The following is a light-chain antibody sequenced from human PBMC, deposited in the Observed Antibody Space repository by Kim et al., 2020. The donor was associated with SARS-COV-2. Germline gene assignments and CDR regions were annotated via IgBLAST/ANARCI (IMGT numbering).Light chain of an antibody. CDR1: QSISTY. Sequence: AIRMTQSPSSFSASTGDRVTITCRASQSISTYLAWYQQKPGKAPKLLIYAASTLQSGVPSRFSGSGSGTDFTLTISCLQSADFATYFCQQYYGYPWTFGQGTKVDIK. J-gene: IGKJ1*01. CDR2: AAS. CDR3: QQYYGYPWT. V-gene: IGKV1-8*01.